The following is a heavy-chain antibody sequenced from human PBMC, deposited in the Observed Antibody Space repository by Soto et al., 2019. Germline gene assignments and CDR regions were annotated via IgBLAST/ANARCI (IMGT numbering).Heavy chain of an antibody. Sequence: QAHLEESGGGVVQPGTSLRLSCVASGFTFSSYGMHWVRQAPGKGLEWVAVIPNTENKKYYADSVKGRFTISRDNSQNTLFHQMDSLMSEDTAMYYCARTAGGRVRGALDIWGQGTMVTVS. CDR3: ARTAGGRVRGALDI. CDR1: GFTFSSYG. CDR2: IPNTENKK. D-gene: IGHD6-13*01. V-gene: IGHV3-30-3*01. J-gene: IGHJ3*02.